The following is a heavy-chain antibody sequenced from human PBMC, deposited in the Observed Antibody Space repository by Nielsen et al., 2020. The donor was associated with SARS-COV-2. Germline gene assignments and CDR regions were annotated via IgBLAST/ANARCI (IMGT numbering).Heavy chain of an antibody. CDR1: GFTFSSYA. D-gene: IGHD7-27*01. J-gene: IGHJ5*02. Sequence: GESLKISCSASGFTFSSYAIHWVRQAPGKGLEWVSYISGRGDIIFYTDSVEGRFTISRDNAKNSLYLQMNSLRAEDTAVYYCARTDPGVPTWGQGTLVTVSS. CDR3: ARTDPGVPT. CDR2: ISGRGDII. V-gene: IGHV3-48*03.